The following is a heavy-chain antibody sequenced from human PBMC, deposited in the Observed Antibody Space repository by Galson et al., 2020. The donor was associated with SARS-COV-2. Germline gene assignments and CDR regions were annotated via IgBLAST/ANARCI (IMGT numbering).Heavy chain of an antibody. V-gene: IGHV3-21*06. CDR1: GFTFRDYY. Sequence: GESLKISCAASGFTFRDYYMNWVRQAPGKGLEWVSSISTGSNSIYYADSVKGRFTTSRDDVRNSLYLHIDSLRAEDAGVYYCARVGHSNSWYRYAYFQPWGQGTVVTVSS. CDR2: ISTGSNSI. CDR3: ARVGHSNSWYRYAYFQP. J-gene: IGHJ1*01. D-gene: IGHD6-13*01.